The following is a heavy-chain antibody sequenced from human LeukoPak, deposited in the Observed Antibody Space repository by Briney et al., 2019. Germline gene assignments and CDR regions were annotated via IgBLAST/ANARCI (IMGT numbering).Heavy chain of an antibody. CDR1: GGTFISYA. CDR3: ARDINSVREDYYYYGMDV. J-gene: IGHJ6*02. Sequence: ASVKVSFKASGGTFISYAISWVRQAPGQGLEWMGRIIPILGIANYAQKFQGRVTITADKSTSTAYMELSSLRSEDTAVYYCARDINSVREDYYYYGMDVWGQGTTVTVSS. D-gene: IGHD5/OR15-5a*01. CDR2: IIPILGIA. V-gene: IGHV1-69*04.